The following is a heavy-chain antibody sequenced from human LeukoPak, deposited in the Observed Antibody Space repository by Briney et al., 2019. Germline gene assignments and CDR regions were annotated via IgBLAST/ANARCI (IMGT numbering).Heavy chain of an antibody. J-gene: IGHJ4*02. CDR2: IKQDGSEK. CDR3: ARGRCSGGSCYPRVMTFDY. D-gene: IGHD2-15*01. CDR1: GFTFSSYW. V-gene: IGHV3-7*01. Sequence: GGSLRLPCAASGFTFSSYWMSWVRQAPGKGLEWVANIKQDGSEKYYVDSVKGRFTISRDNAKNSLYLQMNSLRAEDTAVYYCARGRCSGGSCYPRVMTFDYWGQGTLVTVSS.